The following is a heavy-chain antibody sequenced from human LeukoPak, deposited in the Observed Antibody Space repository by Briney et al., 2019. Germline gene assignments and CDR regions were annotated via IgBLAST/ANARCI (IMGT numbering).Heavy chain of an antibody. CDR2: ISAYNGNT. CDR1: GYTLTSYG. Sequence: GASVKVSCKASGYTLTSYGIRWVRQAPGQGLEWMGWISAYNGNTNYAQKLQGRVTMTTDTSTSTAYMELRSLRSDDKAVYYCARDRHPLQDIVVVPAALWGQGTLVTVSS. CDR3: ARDRHPLQDIVVVPAAL. V-gene: IGHV1-18*01. J-gene: IGHJ4*02. D-gene: IGHD2-2*01.